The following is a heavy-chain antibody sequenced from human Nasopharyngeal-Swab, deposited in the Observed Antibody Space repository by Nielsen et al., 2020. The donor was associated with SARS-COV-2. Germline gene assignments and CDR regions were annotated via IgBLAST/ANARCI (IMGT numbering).Heavy chain of an antibody. J-gene: IGHJ3*02. CDR2: IYYSGST. CDR1: GGSISSYY. V-gene: IGHV4-59*01. D-gene: IGHD1-20*01. Sequence: SETLSLTCTVSGGSISSYYWSWIRQPPGKGLEWIGYIYYSGSTNYNPSHKSRVTISVDTSKNQFSLKLSSVTAADTAVYYCRGITGTPGAFDIWGQGTMVTVSS. CDR3: RGITGTPGAFDI.